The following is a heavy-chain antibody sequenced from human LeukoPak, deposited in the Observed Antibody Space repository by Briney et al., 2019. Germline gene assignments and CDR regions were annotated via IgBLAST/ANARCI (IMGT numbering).Heavy chain of an antibody. D-gene: IGHD2-21*02. J-gene: IGHJ5*02. Sequence: PGGSLRLSCAASGFTFSDYYMSWIRQAPGKGLEWVSYISSSGSTIYYADSVKGRFTISRDNAKNSLYLQMNSLRVEDTAVYYCARDKKQVVTAPPPRLTWGQGTLVTVSS. CDR1: GFTFSDYY. CDR3: ARDKKQVVTAPPPRLT. CDR2: ISSSGSTI. V-gene: IGHV3-11*01.